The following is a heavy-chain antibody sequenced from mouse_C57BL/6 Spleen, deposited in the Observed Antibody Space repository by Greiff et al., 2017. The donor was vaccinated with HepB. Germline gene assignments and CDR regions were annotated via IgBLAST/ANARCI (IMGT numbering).Heavy chain of an antibody. V-gene: IGHV1-15*01. CDR3: TEEYDVYNFAMRH. J-gene: IGHJ4*01. CDR1: GYTFTDYE. CDR2: IDPETGGT. D-gene: IGHD2-14*01. Sequence: VQLQQSGAELVRPGASVKLSCKASGYTFTDYEMHWVKQTPVHGLEWIGAIDPETGGTAYNQKFKGKAILTADKSSSTAYMELRSLTSEDSAVYYCTEEYDVYNFAMRHWGEGTSVTVSP.